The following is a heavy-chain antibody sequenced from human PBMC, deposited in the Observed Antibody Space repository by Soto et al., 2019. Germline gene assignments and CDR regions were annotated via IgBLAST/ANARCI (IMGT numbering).Heavy chain of an antibody. D-gene: IGHD2-2*01. CDR2: IIPILGIA. Sequence: QVQLVQSGAEVKKPGSSVKVSCKASGGTFSSYTISWVRQAPGQGLEWMGRIIPILGIANYAQKFQGRVTITADKSTSTAYMELSSLRSEDTAVYYCARVGGSYCSSISCPPTNYYYYYMDVWGKGTTVTVSS. V-gene: IGHV1-69*02. J-gene: IGHJ6*03. CDR3: ARVGGSYCSSISCPPTNYYYYYMDV. CDR1: GGTFSSYT.